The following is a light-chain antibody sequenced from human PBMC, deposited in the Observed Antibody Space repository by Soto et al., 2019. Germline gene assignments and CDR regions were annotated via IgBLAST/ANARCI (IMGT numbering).Light chain of an antibody. CDR3: CSYAGSYTWV. V-gene: IGLV2-11*01. CDR1: SSDVGDYNY. Sequence: QSALTQPRSVSGSPGQSVTISCTGTSSDVGDYNYVSWYQQHPGKAPKLLIYAVNMRPSGVPDRFSGSKSGNTPSLTISGLQAEDEADYSCCSYAGSYTWVFGGGTKLTVL. J-gene: IGLJ3*02. CDR2: AVN.